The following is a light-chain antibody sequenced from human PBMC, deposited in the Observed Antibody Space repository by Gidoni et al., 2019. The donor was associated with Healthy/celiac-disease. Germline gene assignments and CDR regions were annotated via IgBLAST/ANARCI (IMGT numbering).Light chain of an antibody. J-gene: IGKJ4*01. CDR1: QDIRNY. CDR3: QQYDNLPS. V-gene: IGKV1-33*01. CDR2: DAS. Sequence: DIQMTQSPSSLSASVGDRVTITCQASQDIRNYLNWYQQKPGKAPKLLIYDASNLETGVPSRFSGSGSGTDFTFTISSLQPEDIATYYCQQYDNLPSFGGGIKVEIK.